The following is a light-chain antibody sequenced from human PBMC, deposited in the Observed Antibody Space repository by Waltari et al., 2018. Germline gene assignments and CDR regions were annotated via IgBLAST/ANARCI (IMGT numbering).Light chain of an antibody. V-gene: IGKV3-20*01. Sequence: EIVLTQSPGTLSLSPGERATLSCRASQSVSRTLAWYQQKPGQAPRLLIYDASSRATGIPDRFSGSGSGTDFSLTISRLEPEDFAVYYCQKYGTLPATFGQGTKVEI. CDR2: DAS. J-gene: IGKJ1*01. CDR1: QSVSRT. CDR3: QKYGTLPAT.